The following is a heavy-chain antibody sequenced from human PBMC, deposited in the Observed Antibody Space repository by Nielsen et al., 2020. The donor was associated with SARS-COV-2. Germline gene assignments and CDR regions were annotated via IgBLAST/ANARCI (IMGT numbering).Heavy chain of an antibody. Sequence: ASLKVSCKASGYTFTNYDINWVRQATGQGLEWMGWMNPNSGNASYAQRFQGRVTMTRNASISTAYLELSSLRSEDTAVYYCARTITGGWAPDWGQGTLVTVSS. CDR3: ARTITGGWAPD. J-gene: IGHJ4*02. D-gene: IGHD1-14*01. CDR2: MNPNSGNA. V-gene: IGHV1-8*01. CDR1: GYTFTNYD.